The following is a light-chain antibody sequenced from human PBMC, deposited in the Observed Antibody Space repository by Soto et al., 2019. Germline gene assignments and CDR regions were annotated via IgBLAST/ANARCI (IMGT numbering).Light chain of an antibody. J-gene: IGKJ5*01. CDR2: DAS. V-gene: IGKV3-11*01. Sequence: EIVLTQSPATLSLSPGERATLSCRASQSVGSYLAWNQQKPGQAPRLLIYDASNRATGIPARFSGSGSGTDFPLTISSLEPEDFAVYYCQQRSNWPITFGQGTRLEIK. CDR3: QQRSNWPIT. CDR1: QSVGSY.